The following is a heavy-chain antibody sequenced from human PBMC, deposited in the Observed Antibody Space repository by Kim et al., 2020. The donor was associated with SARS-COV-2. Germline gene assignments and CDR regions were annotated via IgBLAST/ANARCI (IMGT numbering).Heavy chain of an antibody. D-gene: IGHD6-13*01. Sequence: SETLSLTCTVSGGSISSSSYYWGWIRQPPGKGLEWIGSIYYSGSTYYNPSLKSRVTISVDTSKNQFSLKLSSVTAADTAVYYCARRVSSSTYPFDYWGQGTLVTVSS. J-gene: IGHJ4*02. V-gene: IGHV4-39*01. CDR3: ARRVSSSTYPFDY. CDR2: IYYSGST. CDR1: GGSISSSSYY.